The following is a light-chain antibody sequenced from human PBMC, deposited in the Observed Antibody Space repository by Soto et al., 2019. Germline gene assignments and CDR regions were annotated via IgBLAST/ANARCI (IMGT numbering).Light chain of an antibody. CDR2: GAS. CDR3: QQRSSWPLT. V-gene: IGKV3-11*01. CDR1: QSVSNNY. J-gene: IGKJ4*02. Sequence: EIVLTQSPGTLSLSPGERATLSCRASQSVSNNYLAWYQQTPGQAPRLLIDGASNRATGIPARFSGSGSGTDFTLTISSLEPEDFAVYFCQQRSSWPLTFGGGTKVDIK.